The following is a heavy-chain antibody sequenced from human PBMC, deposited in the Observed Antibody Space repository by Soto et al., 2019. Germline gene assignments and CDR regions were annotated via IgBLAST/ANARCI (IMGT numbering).Heavy chain of an antibody. Sequence: GGSLRLSCAASGFTFSSYWMSWVRQAPGKGLEWVANIKQDGSEKYYVDSVKGRFTISRDNAKNSLYLQMNSLRAEDTAVYYCARVLIVVVPAARGYRYYFDYWGQGTLVTVSS. CDR2: IKQDGSEK. CDR3: ARVLIVVVPAARGYRYYFDY. D-gene: IGHD2-2*01. V-gene: IGHV3-7*01. J-gene: IGHJ4*02. CDR1: GFTFSSYW.